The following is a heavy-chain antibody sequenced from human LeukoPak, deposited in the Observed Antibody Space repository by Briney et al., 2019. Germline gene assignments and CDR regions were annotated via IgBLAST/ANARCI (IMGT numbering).Heavy chain of an antibody. CDR2: INHSGST. CDR1: GGSFSGYY. CDR3: ARGRGGYYGSGSYRFDY. V-gene: IGHV4-34*01. Sequence: PSETLSLTCAAYGGSFSGYYWSWIRQPPGKGLEWIGEINHSGSTNYNPSLKSRVTISVDTSKNQFSLKLSSVTAADTAVYYCARGRGGYYGSGSYRFDYWGQGTLVTVSS. J-gene: IGHJ4*02. D-gene: IGHD3-10*01.